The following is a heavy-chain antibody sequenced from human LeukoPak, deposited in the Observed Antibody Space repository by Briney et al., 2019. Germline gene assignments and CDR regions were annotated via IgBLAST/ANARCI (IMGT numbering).Heavy chain of an antibody. CDR1: GFTLSGYW. D-gene: IGHD6-13*01. CDR3: ARDPTDGTYSSSPIDY. CDR2: INSDGSST. J-gene: IGHJ4*02. Sequence: PGGSLRLACAVSGFTLSGYWMHWVRQAPGKGLVWVSRINSDGSSTSYADSVKGRFTISRDNATNTLYLQMNSLRAEDTAVYYCARDPTDGTYSSSPIDYWGQGTLVPVSS. V-gene: IGHV3-74*01.